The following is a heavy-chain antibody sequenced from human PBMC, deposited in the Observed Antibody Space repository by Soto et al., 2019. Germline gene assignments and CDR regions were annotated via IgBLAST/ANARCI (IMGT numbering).Heavy chain of an antibody. CDR3: TPQDVSTGLV. J-gene: IGHJ4*02. CDR1: GFIFRSSA. V-gene: IGHV1-58*01. D-gene: IGHD4-17*01. CDR2: IVVDSGKT. Sequence: SVKVSCKTSGFIFRSSAVQWVRQARGQRLEWMGRIVVDSGKTDYAQRFQKRLTLTRKMATNTVYMELSSLILEDTAMYYCTPQDVSTGLVRGPGSLVTGSS.